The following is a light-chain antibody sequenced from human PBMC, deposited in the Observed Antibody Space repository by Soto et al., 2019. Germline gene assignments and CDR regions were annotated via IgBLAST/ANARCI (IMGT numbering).Light chain of an antibody. Sequence: DIQLTQSPSFLSASVGDRVTITCRASQGIRSYLAWYQQRPGKAPKVLIYAASTLHSGVPSRFSGSGSGTEFTLTITSLQPEDFATYFCQQLNDYPFTFGPGTTVDI. CDR1: QGIRSY. V-gene: IGKV1-9*01. CDR2: AAS. J-gene: IGKJ3*01. CDR3: QQLNDYPFT.